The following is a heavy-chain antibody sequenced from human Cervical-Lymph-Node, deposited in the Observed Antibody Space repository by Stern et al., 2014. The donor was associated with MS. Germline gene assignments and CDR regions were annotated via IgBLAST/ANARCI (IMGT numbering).Heavy chain of an antibody. J-gene: IGHJ6*02. CDR3: AKTAYSNSSHGMDV. CDR2: ISWNSGSI. Sequence: VQLVESGGGLVQPGRSLRLSCAASGFTFDDYAMHWVRQAPGKGLEWVSGISWNSGSIGYADSVKGRFTISRDNAKNSLYLQMNSLRAEDTALYYCAKTAYSNSSHGMDVWGQGTTVTVSS. D-gene: IGHD6-6*01. V-gene: IGHV3-9*01. CDR1: GFTFDDYA.